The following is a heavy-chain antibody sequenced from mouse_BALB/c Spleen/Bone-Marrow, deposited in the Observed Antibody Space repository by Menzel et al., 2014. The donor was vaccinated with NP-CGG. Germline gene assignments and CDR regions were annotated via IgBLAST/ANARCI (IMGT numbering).Heavy chain of an antibody. CDR3: ARFSSGYQAWFAY. Sequence: VKLMESGPELVKPGASVRISCKASGYTFTNYYIHWVKQRPGQGLEWIGWIYPGNVNTKYNEKFKDKATLTADKSSSTAYMQFSSLTSEDSAVYFCARFSSGYQAWFAYWGQGTLVTVSA. J-gene: IGHJ3*01. D-gene: IGHD3-1*01. CDR1: GYTFTNYY. CDR2: IYPGNVNT. V-gene: IGHV1S56*01.